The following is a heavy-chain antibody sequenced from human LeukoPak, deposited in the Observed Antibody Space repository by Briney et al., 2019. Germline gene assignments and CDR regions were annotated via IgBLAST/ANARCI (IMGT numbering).Heavy chain of an antibody. Sequence: SQTLSLTCTVSGGSISSGDYYWSWIRQPPGKGLERIGYIYYSGSTYYNPSLKSRVTISVDTSKNQFSLKLSSVTAADTAVYYRARDFIATTGAFDIWGQGTMVTVSS. D-gene: IGHD6-13*01. V-gene: IGHV4-30-4*08. CDR3: ARDFIATTGAFDI. J-gene: IGHJ3*02. CDR1: GGSISSGDYY. CDR2: IYYSGST.